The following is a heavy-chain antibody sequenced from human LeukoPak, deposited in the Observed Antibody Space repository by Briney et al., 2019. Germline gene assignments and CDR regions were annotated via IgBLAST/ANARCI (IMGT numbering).Heavy chain of an antibody. CDR2: IKQDGSEK. D-gene: IGHD1-26*01. J-gene: IGHJ4*02. CDR1: GFIFSSYG. Sequence: GGSLRLSCATSGFIFSSYGMYWVRQAPGKGLEWVANIKQDGSEKYYVDSVKGRFTISRDNAKNSLYLQMNSLRAEDTAVYYCARDPEEWELLFDYWGQGTLVTVSS. V-gene: IGHV3-7*01. CDR3: ARDPEEWELLFDY.